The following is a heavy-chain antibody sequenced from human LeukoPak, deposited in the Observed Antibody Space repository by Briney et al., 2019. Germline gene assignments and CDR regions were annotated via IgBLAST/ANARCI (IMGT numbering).Heavy chain of an antibody. CDR3: ARSLDILTGYYDA. CDR1: GYSFTSYW. J-gene: IGHJ5*02. V-gene: IGHV5-10-1*01. D-gene: IGHD3-9*01. CDR2: IGPSDSYT. Sequence: GESLKISCKGSGYSFTSYWISWVRQMPGKGLEWMGRIGPSDSYTNYSPSFQGHVTISADKSISTAYLQWSSLKASDTAMYYCARSLDILTGYYDAWGQGTLVTVSS.